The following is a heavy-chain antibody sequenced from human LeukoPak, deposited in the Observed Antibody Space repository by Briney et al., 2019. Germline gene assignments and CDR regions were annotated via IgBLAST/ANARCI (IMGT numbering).Heavy chain of an antibody. CDR2: IKQDGSEK. CDR3: AELGITMIGGV. CDR1: GFTFSSYW. J-gene: IGHJ6*04. V-gene: IGHV3-7*01. D-gene: IGHD3-10*02. Sequence: PGGSLRLSCAAFGFTFSSYWMSWDRQAPGKGLEWVANIKQDGSEKYYVDSVKGRFTISRDNAKNSLYLQMNSLRAEDTAVYYCAELGITMIGGVWGKGTTVTISS.